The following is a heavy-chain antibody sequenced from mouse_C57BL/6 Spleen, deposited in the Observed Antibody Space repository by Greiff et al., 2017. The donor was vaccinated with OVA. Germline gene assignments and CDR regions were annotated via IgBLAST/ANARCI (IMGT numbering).Heavy chain of an antibody. CDR2: IYPGDGDT. CDR3: ARSGEGLRQDYYAMDY. CDR1: GYAFSSYW. D-gene: IGHD2-4*01. J-gene: IGHJ4*01. Sequence: QVQLKESGAELVKPGASVKISCKASGYAFSSYWMNWVKQRPGKGLEWIGQIYPGDGDTNYNGKFKGKATLTADKSSSTAYMQLSRLTSEDSAVYFCARSGEGLRQDYYAMDYWGQGTSVTVSS. V-gene: IGHV1-80*01.